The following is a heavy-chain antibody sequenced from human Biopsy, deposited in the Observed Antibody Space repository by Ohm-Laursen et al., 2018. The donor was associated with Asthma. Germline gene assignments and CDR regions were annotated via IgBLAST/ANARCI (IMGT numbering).Heavy chain of an antibody. CDR2: ISFDGSNE. J-gene: IGHJ4*02. CDR1: GFSFSNFG. Sequence: SLRLSCTASGFSFSNFGMHWVRQAPGKGLEWVAVISFDGSNEDYADSVRGRFTISRDYSKNTLYLQMHSLRAEDTAVYYCARGDSSNWSHYYFDYWGQGTLVTVSS. V-gene: IGHV3-30*03. D-gene: IGHD3-22*01. CDR3: ARGDSSNWSHYYFDY.